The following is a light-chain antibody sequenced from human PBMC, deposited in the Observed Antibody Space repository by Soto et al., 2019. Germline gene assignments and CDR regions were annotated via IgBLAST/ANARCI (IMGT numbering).Light chain of an antibody. V-gene: IGLV1-40*01. J-gene: IGLJ1*01. CDR3: QSYDSSLSGYV. CDR2: VNI. CDR1: SSNIGAGYD. Sequence: QSVLTQPPSVSGAPGQRVTISCTGSSSNIGAGYDVHWYQQLPGTAPKLLIFVNINRPSGVPDRFSGSKSGTSASLAITGLRDEDEADYYCQSYDSSLSGYVFGTGTKLTVL.